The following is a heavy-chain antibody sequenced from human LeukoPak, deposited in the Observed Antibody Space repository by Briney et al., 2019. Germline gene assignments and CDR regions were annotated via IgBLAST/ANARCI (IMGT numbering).Heavy chain of an antibody. D-gene: IGHD3-10*01. J-gene: IGHJ4*02. Sequence: SETLSLTCTVSGGSISSGGYYWSWIRQPPGKDLEWIGYIYHSGSTYYNPSLKSRVTISVDRSKNQFSLKLSSVTAADTAVYYCARDRAHYGSGRYHFDYWAREPWSPSPQ. V-gene: IGHV4-30-2*01. CDR2: IYHSGST. CDR3: ARDRAHYGSGRYHFDY. CDR1: GGSISSGGYY.